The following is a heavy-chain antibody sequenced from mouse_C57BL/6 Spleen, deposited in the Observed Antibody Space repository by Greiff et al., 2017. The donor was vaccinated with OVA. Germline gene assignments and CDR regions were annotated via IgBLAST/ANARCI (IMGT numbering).Heavy chain of an antibody. V-gene: IGHV1-64*01. Sequence: QVQLQQPGAELVKPGASVKLSCKASGYTFTSYWMHWVKQRPGQGLEWIGMIHPNSGSTNYNEKFKSKATLTVDKSSSTAYMQLSSLTSEDSAVYYCARFEIFSYYSNYYAMDYWGQGTSVTVSS. J-gene: IGHJ4*01. CDR2: IHPNSGST. CDR1: GYTFTSYW. D-gene: IGHD2-5*01. CDR3: ARFEIFSYYSNYYAMDY.